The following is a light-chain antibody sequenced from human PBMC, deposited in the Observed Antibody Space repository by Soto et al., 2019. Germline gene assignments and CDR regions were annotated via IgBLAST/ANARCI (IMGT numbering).Light chain of an antibody. J-gene: IGKJ1*01. CDR1: QSVSTN. V-gene: IGKV3-15*01. CDR2: GSS. Sequence: EVVMTQSPATLSVSPWERVTLSCRASQSVSTNLAWYQQLRGQAPRLPLYGSSTRATNIPARFSGRGSGTEFTLTISSLQSEDFAIYFCQEYSQWPPGTFGPGTKVDIK. CDR3: QEYSQWPPGT.